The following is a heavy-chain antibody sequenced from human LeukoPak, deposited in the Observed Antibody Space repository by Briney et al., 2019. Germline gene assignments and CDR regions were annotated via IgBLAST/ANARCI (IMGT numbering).Heavy chain of an antibody. CDR3: ARAGLFYGDYPEFDY. V-gene: IGHV4-4*07. CDR1: GGSFSGYY. D-gene: IGHD4-17*01. J-gene: IGHJ4*02. CDR2: IYTSGST. Sequence: SETLSLTCAVCGGSFSGYYWSWIRQPAGKGLEWIGRIYTSGSTNYNPSLKSRVTMSVDTSKNQFSLKLSSVTAADTAVYYCARAGLFYGDYPEFDYWGQGTLVTVSS.